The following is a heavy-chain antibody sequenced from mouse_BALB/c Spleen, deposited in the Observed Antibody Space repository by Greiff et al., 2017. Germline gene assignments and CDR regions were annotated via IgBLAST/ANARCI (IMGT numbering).Heavy chain of an antibody. Sequence: VQLKESGPGLVKPSQSLSLTCSVTGYSITSGYYWNWIRQFPGNKLEWMGYISYDGSNNYNPSLKNRISITRDTSKNQFFLKLNSVTTEDTATYYCARDDYRYEAWFAYWGQGTLVTVSA. J-gene: IGHJ3*01. CDR1: GYSITSGYY. CDR3: ARDDYRYEAWFAY. CDR2: ISYDGSN. V-gene: IGHV3-6*02. D-gene: IGHD2-14*01.